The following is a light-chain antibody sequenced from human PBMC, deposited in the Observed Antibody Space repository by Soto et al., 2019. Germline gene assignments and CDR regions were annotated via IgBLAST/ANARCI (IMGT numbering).Light chain of an antibody. CDR3: AAWDASVSGPA. CDR1: NSNIGSEY. CDR2: RNN. Sequence: QSVLTQPPSASGTPGQRVTISCSGSNSNIGSEYVYWYQQVPGTAPKLLMYRNNQRPSGVPDRFSGSKSGTSASLAISGLRSEDEADYYCAAWDASVSGPAFGGGTKVTVL. V-gene: IGLV1-47*01. J-gene: IGLJ2*01.